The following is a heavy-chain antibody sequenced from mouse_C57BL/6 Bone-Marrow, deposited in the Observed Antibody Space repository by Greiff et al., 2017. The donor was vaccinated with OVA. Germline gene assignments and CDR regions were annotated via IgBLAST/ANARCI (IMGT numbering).Heavy chain of an antibody. Sequence: EVQLVESGGGLVQPGGSLKLSCAASGFTFSDYGMAWVRQAPRKGPEWVAFISTLAYSIYYAETVTGRFTFSSENAKNTLYLEMSSLMSEDSAMYYCARRALGGIDYCGQGTTLTVSS. CDR2: ISTLAYSI. J-gene: IGHJ2*01. CDR3: ARRALGGIDY. D-gene: IGHD3-3*01. CDR1: GFTFSDYG. V-gene: IGHV5-15*01.